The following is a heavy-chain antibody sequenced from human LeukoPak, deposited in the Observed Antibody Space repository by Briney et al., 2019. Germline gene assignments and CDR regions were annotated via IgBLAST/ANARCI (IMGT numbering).Heavy chain of an antibody. CDR2: ISTDGYTT. V-gene: IGHV3-74*01. CDR3: VVGGSPGY. D-gene: IGHD2-15*01. CDR1: GLTFSAYK. J-gene: IGHJ4*02. Sequence: GGSLRLSCAASGLTFSAYKMHWVRQAPRKGLVWVSRISTDGYTTDYADFVQGRFTASRDNTKNTWSLEMNSLRAEDTAVYYCVVGGSPGYWGQGTLVTVSS.